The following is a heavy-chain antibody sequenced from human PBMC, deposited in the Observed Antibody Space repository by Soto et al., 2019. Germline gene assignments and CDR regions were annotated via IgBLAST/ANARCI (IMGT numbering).Heavy chain of an antibody. CDR3: AASYGSGSYYTLDFDY. V-gene: IGHV1-58*01. D-gene: IGHD3-10*01. CDR2: IVVGSGNT. J-gene: IGHJ4*02. Sequence: SVKVSCKASGFTFTSSAVQWVRQARGQRLEWIGWIVVGSGNTNYAQKFQERVTITRDMSTSTAYMELSSLRSEDTAVYYCAASYGSGSYYTLDFDYWGQGTLVTVPQ. CDR1: GFTFTSSA.